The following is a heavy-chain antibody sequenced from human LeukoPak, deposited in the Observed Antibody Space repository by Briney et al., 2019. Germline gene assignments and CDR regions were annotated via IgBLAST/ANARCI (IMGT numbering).Heavy chain of an antibody. Sequence: SETLSLTCTVSGGSISSYYWSWIRQPPGKGLEWIGYIYYSGSTNYNPSLKSRVTISVDTPKNQFSLKLSSVTAADTAVYYCARDLGDSSGYYYYYYGMDVWGQGTTVTVSS. CDR2: IYYSGST. CDR3: ARDLGDSSGYYYYYYGMDV. D-gene: IGHD3-22*01. CDR1: GGSISSYY. V-gene: IGHV4-59*01. J-gene: IGHJ6*02.